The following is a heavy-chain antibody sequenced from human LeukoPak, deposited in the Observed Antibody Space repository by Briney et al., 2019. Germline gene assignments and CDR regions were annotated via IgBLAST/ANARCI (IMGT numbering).Heavy chain of an antibody. Sequence: PGGSLRLSCAASGFTFSGHWMSWVRQAPGKGLEWVANINQGGSDKYYVDSVKGRFTISREHANNLLYLQMNSLRGEDTAVYYCTRDRSRAEDDWGQGTLVTVSS. J-gene: IGHJ4*02. CDR1: GFTFSGHW. V-gene: IGHV3-7*01. CDR2: INQGGSDK. D-gene: IGHD1-14*01. CDR3: TRDRSRAEDD.